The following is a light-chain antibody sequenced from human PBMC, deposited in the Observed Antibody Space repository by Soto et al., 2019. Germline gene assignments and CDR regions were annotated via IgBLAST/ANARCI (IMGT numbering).Light chain of an antibody. CDR1: QSVSSN. CDR2: GAS. CDR3: YQYNTWPRT. J-gene: IGKJ2*01. Sequence: EIVMTQSPATLSVSPGERATLSCWASQSVSSNLAWYQQKPGQAPRLLIYGASTRATDIPDRFSGSGSGTEFTLTIGSLQSEDFAVYYCYQYNTWPRTFGQGTKLEIK. V-gene: IGKV3-15*01.